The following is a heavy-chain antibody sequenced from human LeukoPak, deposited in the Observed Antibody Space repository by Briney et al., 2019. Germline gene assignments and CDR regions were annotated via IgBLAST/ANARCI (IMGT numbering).Heavy chain of an antibody. V-gene: IGHV4-4*02. Sequence: KSSETLSLTCAVSGGSISSTKWWTWVRQPPGKGLEWIGEIHHSGSTNYNPSLRSRVTISVDKSKNQFSLTLTSVTAADTALYYCARLGYDSGSSLDYWGQGTLVTASS. D-gene: IGHD3-10*01. CDR3: ARLGYDSGSSLDY. CDR1: GGSISSTKW. J-gene: IGHJ4*02. CDR2: IHHSGST.